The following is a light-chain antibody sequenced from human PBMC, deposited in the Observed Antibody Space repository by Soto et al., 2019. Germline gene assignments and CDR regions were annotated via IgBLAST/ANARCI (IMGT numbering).Light chain of an antibody. CDR3: QQYNSYTT. Sequence: DIQMTQSPSTLSASVGDRVTITCRASQSISTWLAWYQQKPGKAPKLLIYDASSLQSGVPSRFSGHGSGTDFTLTISSLQPDDFATYYCQQYNSYTTFGHGTKVDIK. CDR2: DAS. J-gene: IGKJ2*01. CDR1: QSISTW. V-gene: IGKV1-5*01.